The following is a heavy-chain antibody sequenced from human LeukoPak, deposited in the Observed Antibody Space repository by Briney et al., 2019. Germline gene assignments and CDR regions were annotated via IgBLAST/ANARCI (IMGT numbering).Heavy chain of an antibody. CDR3: AKDLIVVVPAAITYTGPYYCYGMDV. D-gene: IGHD2-2*02. J-gene: IGHJ6*02. Sequence: GGSLRLSCAASGFTFSSYGMHWVRQAPGKGLEWVAVISYDGSNKYYADSVKGRFTISRDNSKNTLYLQMNSLRAEDTAVYYCAKDLIVVVPAAITYTGPYYCYGMDVWGQGTTVTVSS. V-gene: IGHV3-30*18. CDR2: ISYDGSNK. CDR1: GFTFSSYG.